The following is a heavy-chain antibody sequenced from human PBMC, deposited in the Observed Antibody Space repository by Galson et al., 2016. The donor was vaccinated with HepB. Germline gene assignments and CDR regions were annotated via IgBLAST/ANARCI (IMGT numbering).Heavy chain of an antibody. V-gene: IGHV5-51*01. CDR1: GYKFTSYW. Sequence: QSGAEVKKHGESLQISCKGSGYKFTSYWIGWVRQLPGKGLAWMGVIYPGDSDTHYSPSFQGQVTISADRSLSTAYLQWSSLKASDTAMYYCARRMLTTICYYYYVMDVWGQGITVTFSS. CDR3: ARRMLTTICYYYYVMDV. CDR2: IYPGDSDT. J-gene: IGHJ6*02. D-gene: IGHD4-17*01.